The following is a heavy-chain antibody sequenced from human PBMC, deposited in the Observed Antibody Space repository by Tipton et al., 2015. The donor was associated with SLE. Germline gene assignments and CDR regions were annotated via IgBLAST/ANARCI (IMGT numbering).Heavy chain of an antibody. D-gene: IGHD6-13*01. CDR1: GGSISSYY. CDR3: ARQGQQLVRPYYYGMDV. CDR2: IYYNGST. Sequence: TLSLTCTVSGGSISSYYWSWTRQPPGKGLEWIGYIYYNGSTNYNPSLKSRVTISVDTSKNQFSLKLSSVTAADTAVYYCARQGQQLVRPYYYGMDVWGQGTTVTVSS. J-gene: IGHJ6*02. V-gene: IGHV4-59*08.